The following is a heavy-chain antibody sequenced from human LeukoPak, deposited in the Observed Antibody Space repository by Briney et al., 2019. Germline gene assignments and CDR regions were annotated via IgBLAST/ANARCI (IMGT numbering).Heavy chain of an antibody. D-gene: IGHD3-10*01. CDR2: ISAYDGNT. CDR3: ARERRGGGFDP. Sequence: GASVKVSCKASGYTFTSYGISWVRQAPGQGLEWMGWISAYDGNTNYAQKLQGRVTMTTDTSTSTAYMELRSLRSEDTAVYYCARERRGGGFDPWGQGTLVTVSS. V-gene: IGHV1-18*01. CDR1: GYTFTSYG. J-gene: IGHJ5*02.